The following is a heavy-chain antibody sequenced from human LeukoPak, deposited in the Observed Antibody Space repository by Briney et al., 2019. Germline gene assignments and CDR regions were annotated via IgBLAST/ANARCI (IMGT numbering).Heavy chain of an antibody. CDR2: IYYSGST. Sequence: ASETLSLTCTVSGGSISSYYWSWIRQPPGKGLEWIGHIYYSGSTNYNPSLKSRVTISVDTSKNQFSLKLSSVTAADTAVYHCARVGATVTRFADYWGQGTLVTVSS. CDR3: ARVGATVTRFADY. V-gene: IGHV4-59*01. J-gene: IGHJ4*02. CDR1: GGSISSYY. D-gene: IGHD1-26*01.